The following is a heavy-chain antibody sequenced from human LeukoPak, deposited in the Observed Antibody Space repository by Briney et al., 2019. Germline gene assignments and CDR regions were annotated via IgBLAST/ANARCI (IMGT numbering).Heavy chain of an antibody. V-gene: IGHV3-13*01. CDR1: GFTFSSYD. CDR2: IGTAGDT. J-gene: IGHJ6*03. CDR3: ARGELETSYYYYYYMDV. D-gene: IGHD3-10*01. Sequence: GGSLRLSCAASGFTFSSYDMHWVRQATGKGLEWVSAIGTAGDTYYPGSVKGRFTISRENAKNSLYLQMNSLRAGDTAVYYCARGELETSYYYYYYMDVWGNGTTVTVSS.